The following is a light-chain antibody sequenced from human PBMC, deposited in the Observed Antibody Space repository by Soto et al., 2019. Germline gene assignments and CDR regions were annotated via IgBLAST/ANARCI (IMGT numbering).Light chain of an antibody. CDR1: QSISRS. Sequence: DIQMTQSPSTLSASVGDRVTITCRASQSISRSLAWYQQKPGKAPNLLIYDASSLESGVPSRFSGSGFATEFTLTISSLQPHDFATDYCQQYNSYLLTFGPGTTVDIK. CDR3: QQYNSYLLT. J-gene: IGKJ3*01. V-gene: IGKV1-5*01. CDR2: DAS.